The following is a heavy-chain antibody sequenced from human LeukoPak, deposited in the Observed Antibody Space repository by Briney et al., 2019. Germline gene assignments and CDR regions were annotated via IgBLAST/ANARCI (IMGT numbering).Heavy chain of an antibody. V-gene: IGHV4-34*01. D-gene: IGHD2-15*01. CDR2: INHSEST. Sequence: SETLSLTCAVYGGSFSGYYWSWIRQPPGKGLEWIGEINHSESTNNNPSLKSRVTISVDTSKNQFSLKLSSVTAADTAVYYCARGPGRRRDIVVVVAGSYYGMDVWGRGTTVTVSS. CDR1: GGSFSGYY. CDR3: ARGPGRRRDIVVVVAGSYYGMDV. J-gene: IGHJ6*02.